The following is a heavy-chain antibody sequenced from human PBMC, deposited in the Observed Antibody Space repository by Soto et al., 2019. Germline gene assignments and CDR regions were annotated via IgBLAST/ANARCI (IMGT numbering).Heavy chain of an antibody. CDR2: FHYSGST. J-gene: IGHJ6*02. V-gene: IGHV4-39*01. D-gene: IGHD2-2*01. CDR1: GGSISSSNW. Sequence: PSETLSLTCAVSGGSISSSNWWSWVRQPPGKGLEWIGTFHYSGSTYYSPSLESRVTISVDTSKNQFSLKVSSVTAADTAVYYCARLGGYCSGTSCYGYYGMDVWGQGTTVTVSS. CDR3: ARLGGYCSGTSCYGYYGMDV.